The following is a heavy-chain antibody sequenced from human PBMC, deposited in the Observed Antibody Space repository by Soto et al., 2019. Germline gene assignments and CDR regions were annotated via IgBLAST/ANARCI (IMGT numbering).Heavy chain of an antibody. J-gene: IGHJ6*02. Sequence: QVQLVQSGAEMKKPGASTKVSCKASGYTFTRYSIHWVRQAPGQGLEWMEIINPSDGSTSYTQKFQGRVTMTRDTSTNTAFMEFSSLRSADTAVYYCAREGDAYNWDCYGMDVWGQGTTVIVSS. D-gene: IGHD1-1*01. V-gene: IGHV1-46*01. CDR3: AREGDAYNWDCYGMDV. CDR2: INPSDGST. CDR1: GYTFTRYS.